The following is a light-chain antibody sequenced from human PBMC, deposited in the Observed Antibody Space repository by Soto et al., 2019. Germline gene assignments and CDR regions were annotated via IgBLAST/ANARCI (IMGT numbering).Light chain of an antibody. Sequence: EKVMTQSPAALSVSPGERATLSCRSSQSVNSNLAWYQRKPGQAPRLLLYGASTRATGIPDRFSGSASGTEFTLTISSLQSEDSAVYYCQQYNDWPLTFGGGTNVEIK. CDR2: GAS. V-gene: IGKV3-15*01. CDR3: QQYNDWPLT. CDR1: QSVNSN. J-gene: IGKJ4*01.